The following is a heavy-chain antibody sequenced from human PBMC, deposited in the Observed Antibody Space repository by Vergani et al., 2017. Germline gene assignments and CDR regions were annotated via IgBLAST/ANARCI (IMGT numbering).Heavy chain of an antibody. CDR2: IYRTGRT. V-gene: IGHV4-38-2*01. J-gene: IGHJ6*02. Sequence: QVQLQESGPGLVKPSETLSLTCAVSGFSIDNGYYWDWIRQPPGKGLEWIGSIYRTGRTHFNPSLKSRVTISVDTSNNHFSLRLNSLTAADTAVYYCAKANPRNSGYDYLYYYHAMDVWGQGTTVTVSS. CDR1: GFSIDNGYY. CDR3: AKANPRNSGYDYLYYYHAMDV. D-gene: IGHD5-12*01.